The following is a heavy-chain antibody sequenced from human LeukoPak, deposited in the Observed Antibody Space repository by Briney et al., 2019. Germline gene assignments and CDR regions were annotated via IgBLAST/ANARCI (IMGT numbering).Heavy chain of an antibody. CDR1: GYTFTSYY. CDR2: INPSGGST. J-gene: IGHJ4*02. CDR3: ARDPSCSGGSCYAFDY. D-gene: IGHD2-15*01. V-gene: IGHV1-46*01. Sequence: ALVKVSCKASGYTFTSYYMHWVRQAPGQGLEWMGIINPSGGSTSYAQKFQGRVTMTRGTSISTAYMELSRLRSDDTAVYYCARDPSCSGGSCYAFDYWGQGTLVTVSS.